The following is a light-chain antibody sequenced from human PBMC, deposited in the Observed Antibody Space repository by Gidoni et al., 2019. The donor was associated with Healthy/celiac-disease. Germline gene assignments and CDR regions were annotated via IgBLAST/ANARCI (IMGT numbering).Light chain of an antibody. V-gene: IGKV1-27*01. CDR3: QKYNIAPWT. J-gene: IGKJ1*01. Sequence: DIQMTQSPSSLSASVGDRVTITCRASHGIRNYLAWYQQKPGKVPKLLLYAASTLQSWVPSRFSGSGSGTYFTLTISSLQPEDVATYYCQKYNIAPWTLGQGTKVEIK. CDR1: HGIRNY. CDR2: AAS.